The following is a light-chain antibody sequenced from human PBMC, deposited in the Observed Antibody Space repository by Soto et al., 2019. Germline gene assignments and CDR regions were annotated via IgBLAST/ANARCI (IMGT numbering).Light chain of an antibody. J-gene: IGLJ2*01. CDR2: RDY. Sequence: SYELTQPLSVSVALGQTARITCGGNNIGSKNVHWYQQKPGQAPVLVIYRDYNRPSGIPERFSCSNSVNTATLSISRAQAGDEADYYCQVWDSSTHVVFGGGTKVTVL. V-gene: IGLV3-9*01. CDR3: QVWDSSTHVV. CDR1: NIGSKN.